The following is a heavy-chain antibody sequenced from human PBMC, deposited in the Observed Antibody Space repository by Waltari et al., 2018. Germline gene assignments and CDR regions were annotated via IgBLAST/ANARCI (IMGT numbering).Heavy chain of an antibody. CDR2: IYGGGST. V-gene: IGHV3-53*01. D-gene: IGHD6-19*01. Sequence: EVQLVESGGGLIQPGGSLRLSCAASGFTVSSHYLSWVRQAPGKGLEWFSVIYGGGSTYYADSVKGRFTISRDNSKNTLYLQMNSLRAEDTAVYYCARDLGGWFDYWGQGTLVTVSS. CDR3: ARDLGGWFDY. J-gene: IGHJ4*02. CDR1: GFTVSSHY.